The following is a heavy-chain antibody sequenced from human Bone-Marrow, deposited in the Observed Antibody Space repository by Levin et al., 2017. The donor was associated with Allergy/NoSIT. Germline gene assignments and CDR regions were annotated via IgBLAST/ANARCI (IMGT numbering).Heavy chain of an antibody. CDR2: IYSGGRG. J-gene: IGHJ3*02. D-gene: IGHD3-10*01. Sequence: GGSLRLSCAASGFTVSSNHMSWVRQAPGKGLEWVSLIYSGGRGYYADSVRGRFTISRDNSKNTLYLQLNSLRAQDTAVYYCAIYGSGNDYSAFDIWGQGTMVTVSS. CDR1: GFTVSSNH. V-gene: IGHV3-53*01. CDR3: AIYGSGNDYSAFDI.